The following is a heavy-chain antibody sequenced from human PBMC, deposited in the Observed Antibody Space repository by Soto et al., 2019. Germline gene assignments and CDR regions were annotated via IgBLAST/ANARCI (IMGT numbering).Heavy chain of an antibody. J-gene: IGHJ4*02. V-gene: IGHV1-69*01. CDR3: ARSAPMDAGDKYYYDF. Sequence: VKVSCKASGGTFSTFGISWVRQAPGRGLEWMGGIIPFFGTAKYSQKFEDRISITADESTNTVYMDLRSLTSEDTAIYYCARSAPMDAGDKYYYDFWGQGALVTVSS. D-gene: IGHD3-16*01. CDR2: IIPFFGTA. CDR1: GGTFSTFG.